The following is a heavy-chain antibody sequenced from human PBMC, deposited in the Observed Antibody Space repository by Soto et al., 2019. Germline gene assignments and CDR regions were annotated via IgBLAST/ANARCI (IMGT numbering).Heavy chain of an antibody. CDR1: GGTLDNYA. J-gene: IGHJ6*02. D-gene: IGHD1-1*01. V-gene: IGHV1-69*01. Sequence: QVQLVQSGAEVKKPGSSVKVSCKASGGTLDNYAFTWVRQAPGQGLEWMGGIIPFFNTANYAQKFQGRVTITADESTSTAYMEVKSLRSEDTAIYYCARVRPTDLVGNFNKGMDVWGQGTTVTVSS. CDR3: ARVRPTDLVGNFNKGMDV. CDR2: IIPFFNTA.